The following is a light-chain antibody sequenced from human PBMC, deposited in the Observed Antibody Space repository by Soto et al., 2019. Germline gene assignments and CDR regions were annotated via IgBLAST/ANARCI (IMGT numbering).Light chain of an antibody. CDR3: LLYYADYQHGV. CDR2: STT. Sequence: QAVVTQEPSLTVSPGGTVTLTCTSSTGAFTSGYHPNWFQHKPGQAPRALIYSTTKKHTWTPARFSGSVLGGKAALTLSGVQPEDEGEYYCLLYYADYQHGVFGGGTKLTVL. CDR1: TGAFTSGYH. J-gene: IGLJ3*02. V-gene: IGLV7-43*01.